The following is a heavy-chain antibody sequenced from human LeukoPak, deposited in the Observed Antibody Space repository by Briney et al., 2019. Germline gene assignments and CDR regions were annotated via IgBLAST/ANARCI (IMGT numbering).Heavy chain of an antibody. CDR3: TKGLWAGVSAARD. Sequence: GGSLRLSCAASGFTVSSNYMSWVRQAPGKGLEWVSVIYTGGSTYYADSVKGRFTISRDNSKNTLYLQMNSLRAEDTAVYYCTKGLWAGVSAARDWGQGTLVTVSS. CDR2: IYTGGST. V-gene: IGHV3-66*01. D-gene: IGHD3-10*01. J-gene: IGHJ4*02. CDR1: GFTVSSNY.